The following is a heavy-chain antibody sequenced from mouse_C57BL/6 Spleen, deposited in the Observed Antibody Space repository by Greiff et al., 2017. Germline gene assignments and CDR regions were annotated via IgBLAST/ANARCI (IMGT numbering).Heavy chain of an antibody. CDR1: GFTFSDAW. J-gene: IGHJ2*01. V-gene: IGHV6-6*01. CDR3: TRSDYSNYDY. D-gene: IGHD2-5*01. Sequence: EVQLQQSGGGLVQPGGSMKLSCAASGFTFSDAWMDWVRQSPEKGLEWVAEIRNKANNHATYYAEAVKGRFTISRDDSKSSVYLQMNSLRAEDTGIYYCTRSDYSNYDYWGQGTTLTVSS. CDR2: IRNKANNHAT.